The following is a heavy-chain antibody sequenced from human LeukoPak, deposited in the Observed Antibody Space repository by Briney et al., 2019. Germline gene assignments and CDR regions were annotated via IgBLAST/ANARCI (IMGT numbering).Heavy chain of an antibody. V-gene: IGHV3-7*01. J-gene: IGHJ4*02. CDR3: ARDGGGLNY. CDR1: GFSFGIYW. D-gene: IGHD3-16*01. CDR2: IQQDGSET. Sequence: GGSLRLSCAASGFSFGIYWMSWVRQAPGKGLEWVAYIQQDGSETYYADSVKGRFTISRDNAKNSLHLQMNSLRVEDTAVYYCARDGGGLNYWGQGTQVTVSS.